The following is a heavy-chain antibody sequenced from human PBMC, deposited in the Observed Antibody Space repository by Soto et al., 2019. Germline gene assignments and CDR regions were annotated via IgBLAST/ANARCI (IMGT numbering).Heavy chain of an antibody. V-gene: IGHV4-59*01. J-gene: IGHJ3*02. CDR1: GGSISSYY. Sequence: SETLSLTCTVSGGSISSYYWSWIRQPPGKGLEWIGYIYYSGSTNYNPSLKSRVTISVDTSTNQFSLKLSSVTAADTAVYYCARVLPGLEMADAFDIWGQGTMVT. CDR3: ARVLPGLEMADAFDI. CDR2: IYYSGST.